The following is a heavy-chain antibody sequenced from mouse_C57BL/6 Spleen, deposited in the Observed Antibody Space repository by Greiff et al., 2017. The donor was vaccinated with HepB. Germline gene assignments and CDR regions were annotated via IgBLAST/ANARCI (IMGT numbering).Heavy chain of an antibody. V-gene: IGHV1-52*01. CDR1: GYTFTSYW. CDR3: ARDYYYGSSLAY. Sequence: VQLQQPGAELVRPGSSVKLSCKASGYTFTSYWMHWVKQRPIQGLEWIGNIDPSDSETHYNQKFKDKATLTVDKSSSTAYMQLSSLTSEDSAVDYCARDYYYGSSLAYWGQGTLVTVSA. J-gene: IGHJ3*01. CDR2: IDPSDSET. D-gene: IGHD1-1*01.